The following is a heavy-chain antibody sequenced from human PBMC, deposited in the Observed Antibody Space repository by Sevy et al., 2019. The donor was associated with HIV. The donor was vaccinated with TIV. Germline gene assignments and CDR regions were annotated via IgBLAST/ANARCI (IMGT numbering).Heavy chain of an antibody. CDR2: IYYSGST. CDR3: ARAFSGYGFFAY. Sequence: SETLSLTCTVSGGSISSGGNYWSWIRQHPGKGLEWIGYIYYSGSTYYNPSLKSRVTISVDTSKNQFSLKLSSVTAADTAVYYCARAFSGYGFFAYWGQGTLVTVSS. V-gene: IGHV4-31*03. CDR1: GGSISSGGNY. D-gene: IGHD5-12*01. J-gene: IGHJ4*02.